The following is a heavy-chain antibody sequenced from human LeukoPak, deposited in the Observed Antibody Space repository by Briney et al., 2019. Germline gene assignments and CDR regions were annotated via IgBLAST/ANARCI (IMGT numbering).Heavy chain of an antibody. J-gene: IGHJ4*02. CDR3: ARVSSGSYQSPDY. Sequence: PGRSLRLSCAASGFTFSSYAMHWVRQAPGKGLGWVAVISYDGSNKYYADSVKGRFTISRDNSKNTLYLQMNSLRAEDTAVYYCARVSSGSYQSPDYWGQGTLVTVSS. CDR2: ISYDGSNK. D-gene: IGHD1-26*01. V-gene: IGHV3-30*04. CDR1: GFTFSSYA.